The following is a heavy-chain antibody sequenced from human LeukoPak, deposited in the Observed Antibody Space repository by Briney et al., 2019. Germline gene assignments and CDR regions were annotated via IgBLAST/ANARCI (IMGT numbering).Heavy chain of an antibody. CDR1: GFSVTNYY. CDR3: TRDPDG. CDR2: IYSGGDT. J-gene: IGHJ4*02. Sequence: GGSLRLSCAASGFSVTNYYMSWVRRAPGKGLEWVSVIYSGGDTFHADSVKGRFILSRDISKNTLYLQMDSLRVDDTAVYYCTRDPDGWGQGTLVTVSS. V-gene: IGHV3-66*01.